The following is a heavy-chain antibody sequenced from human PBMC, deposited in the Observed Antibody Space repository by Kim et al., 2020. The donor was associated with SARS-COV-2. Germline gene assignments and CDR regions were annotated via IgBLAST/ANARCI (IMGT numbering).Heavy chain of an antibody. CDR2: ISSSSSTI. J-gene: IGHJ4*02. V-gene: IGHV3-48*02. CDR3: ARDRFCSSWYTQYYFDY. Sequence: GGSLRLSCAASGFTFSSYSMNWVRQAPGKGLEWVSYISSSSSTIYYADSVKGRFTITRDNAKNSLYLQMNSLRDEDTAVYYCARDRFCSSWYTQYYFDYWGQGTLVNVSS. D-gene: IGHD6-13*01. CDR1: GFTFSSYS.